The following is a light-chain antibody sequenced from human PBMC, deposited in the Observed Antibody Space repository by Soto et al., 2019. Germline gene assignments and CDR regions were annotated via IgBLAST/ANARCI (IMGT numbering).Light chain of an antibody. Sequence: QSVLTQPASVSGSPGQSITISCTGTSSDVGGYNYVSWYQQHPGKAPKLMIYDVSNRPSGVSNRFSGSKSGNTASLTISGLQAEDEADYYCISYTSRSTRVFGGGTKLTVL. CDR3: ISYTSRSTRV. CDR2: DVS. J-gene: IGLJ3*02. V-gene: IGLV2-14*01. CDR1: SSDVGGYNY.